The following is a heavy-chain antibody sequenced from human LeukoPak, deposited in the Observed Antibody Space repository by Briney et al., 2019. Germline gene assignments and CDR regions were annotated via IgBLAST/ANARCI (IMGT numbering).Heavy chain of an antibody. CDR3: AGVDYYDSRPSGMDV. Sequence: PSETLSLTCAVYGGSFSGYYWSWIRQPPGKGLEWIGYIYYSGSTNYNPSLKSRVTISVDTSKNQFSLKLSSVTAADTAVYYCAGVDYYDSRPSGMDVWGQGTTVTVSS. CDR2: IYYSGST. V-gene: IGHV4-59*08. D-gene: IGHD3-22*01. J-gene: IGHJ6*02. CDR1: GGSFSGYY.